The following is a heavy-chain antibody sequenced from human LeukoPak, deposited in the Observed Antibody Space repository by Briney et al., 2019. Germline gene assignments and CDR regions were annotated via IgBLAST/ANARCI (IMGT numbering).Heavy chain of an antibody. CDR2: IYYSGST. CDR3: AKSSGWVYDAFDI. Sequence: PSETLSLTCIVSGGSISSYYWSWIRQPPGKGLEWIGYIYYSGSTNYNPSLKSRVTISVDTSKNQFSLKLSSVTAADTAVYYCAKSSGWVYDAFDIWGQGTMVTVSS. D-gene: IGHD6-19*01. V-gene: IGHV4-59*01. J-gene: IGHJ3*02. CDR1: GGSISSYY.